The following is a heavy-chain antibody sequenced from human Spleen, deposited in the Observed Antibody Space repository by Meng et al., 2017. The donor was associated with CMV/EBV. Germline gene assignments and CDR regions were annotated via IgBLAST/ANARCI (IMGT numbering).Heavy chain of an antibody. J-gene: IGHJ4*02. CDR3: ARESRNWNQGGFDY. V-gene: IGHV4-30-4*01. CDR1: CGSFSRGVYY. D-gene: IGHD1-20*01. Sequence: LQGAPQEGVTPSQTLSFACTVPCGSFSRGVYYWRRTRHPPGKGLEWIGYSYYSGSTYYNPSLKSRVTISVDTSKNQFSLKLSSVTAADTAVYYCARESRNWNQGGFDYWGQGTLVTVSS. CDR2: SYYSGST.